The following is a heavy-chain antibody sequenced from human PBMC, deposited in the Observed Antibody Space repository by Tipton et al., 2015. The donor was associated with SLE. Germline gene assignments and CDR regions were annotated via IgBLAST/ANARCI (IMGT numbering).Heavy chain of an antibody. CDR3: ARGEREVDY. CDR2: IYHSGYT. J-gene: IGHJ4*02. V-gene: IGHV4-38-2*01. Sequence: TLSLTCAVSGYSITSGFYWGWIRQPPGKGLEWIASIYHSGYTYYNPSPKSRVTISVDTSKNQFSLKLHSVTAADTAVYYCARGEREVDYWGQGTLVTVSS. D-gene: IGHD3-16*01. CDR1: GYSITSGFY.